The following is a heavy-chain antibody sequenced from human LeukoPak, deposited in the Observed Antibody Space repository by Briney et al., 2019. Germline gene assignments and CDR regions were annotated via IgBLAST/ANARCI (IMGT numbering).Heavy chain of an antibody. Sequence: GGSLRLSCAASGFTFSSYSMNWVRQAPGKGLEWGSSISSSRSYIYYADSVKGRFTISRDNAKNSLYLQRNSLSAEDTAVYYCARDLSAARGPWGQGTLVTVSS. CDR3: ARDLSAARGP. V-gene: IGHV3-21*01. D-gene: IGHD6-6*01. CDR1: GFTFSSYS. J-gene: IGHJ4*02. CDR2: ISSSRSYI.